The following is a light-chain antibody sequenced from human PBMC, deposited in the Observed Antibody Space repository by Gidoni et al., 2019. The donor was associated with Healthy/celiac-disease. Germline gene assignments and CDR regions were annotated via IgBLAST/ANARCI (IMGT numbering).Light chain of an antibody. V-gene: IGKV6-21*01. CDR2: YAS. CDR1: QSIGSS. CDR3: HHSSSLPLT. Sequence: EIVLSQSPDFQSVKPKEKVTITCRDSQSIGSSLHWYQQKPDQSPNLLIKYASQSFPGVPSRFGGSGSGTDFTLTINSLEAEDAATYYCHHSSSLPLTFXGXTKVEIK. J-gene: IGKJ4*01.